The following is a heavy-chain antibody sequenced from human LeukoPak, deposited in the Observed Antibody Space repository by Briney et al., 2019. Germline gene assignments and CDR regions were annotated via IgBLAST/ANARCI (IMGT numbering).Heavy chain of an antibody. V-gene: IGHV4-34*01. CDR2: INHSGST. D-gene: IGHD6-6*01. Sequence: SETLSLTCAVYGGSFSGYYWSWIRQPPGKGLEWIGEINHSGSTNYNPSLKSRVTISVDTSKNQFSLRLSSVTDADTAVYYCARDGGSSSSYWGEGTLVTVSS. CDR3: ARDGGSSSSY. CDR1: GGSFSGYY. J-gene: IGHJ4*02.